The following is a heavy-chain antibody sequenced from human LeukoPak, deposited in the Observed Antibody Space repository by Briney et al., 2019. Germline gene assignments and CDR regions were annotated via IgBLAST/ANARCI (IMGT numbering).Heavy chain of an antibody. V-gene: IGHV4-34*01. CDR3: ARGDVDIVATFDY. D-gene: IGHD5-12*01. CDR2: INHSGST. J-gene: IGHJ4*02. Sequence: SETLSLTCAVYGGSFSGYYWSWIRQPPGKGLEWIGEINHSGSTNYNPSLKSRVTISVDTSKNQFSLKLSSVTAAGTAVYYCARGDVDIVATFDYWGQGTLVTVSS. CDR1: GGSFSGYY.